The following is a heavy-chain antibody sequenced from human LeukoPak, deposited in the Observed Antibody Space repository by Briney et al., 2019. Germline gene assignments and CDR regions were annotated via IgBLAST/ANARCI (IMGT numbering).Heavy chain of an antibody. J-gene: IGHJ4*02. V-gene: IGHV3-23*01. CDR2: IIGGGGT. D-gene: IGHD3-10*01. CDR3: AKRVMVRGVIGLDY. Sequence: PGGSLRLFCAASGFTFSSDVMSWVRQARGKGLEWVSSIIGGGGTYYADSVKGRFTISRDNSKNTLYLRMNSLKAQDTAVYYCAKRVMVRGVIGLDYWGQGTLVSVCS. CDR1: GFTFSSDV.